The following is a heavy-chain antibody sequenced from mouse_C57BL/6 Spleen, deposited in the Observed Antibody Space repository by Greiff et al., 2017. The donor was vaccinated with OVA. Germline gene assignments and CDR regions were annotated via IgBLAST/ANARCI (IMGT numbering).Heavy chain of an antibody. CDR3: ARYRGTYFDY. CDR2: IRNRANGYTT. Sequence: EVQGVESGGGLVQPGGSLSLSCAASGFTFTDYYMSWVSQPPGKALEWLGFIRNRANGYTTEYSASVKGRFTISRDNSQSILYLLMNALRAEDSATYYCARYRGTYFDYWGQGATLTVSS. CDR1: GFTFTDYY. J-gene: IGHJ2*01. V-gene: IGHV7-3*01. D-gene: IGHD2-14*01.